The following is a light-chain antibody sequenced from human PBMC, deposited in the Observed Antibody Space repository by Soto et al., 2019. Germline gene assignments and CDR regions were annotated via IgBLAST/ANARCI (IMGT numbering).Light chain of an antibody. CDR2: EVT. J-gene: IGLJ1*01. V-gene: IGLV2-8*01. Sequence: QSALTQPPSASGSPGQSVTISCTGTSSDVGGYNFVSWYQQHPGKAPKLMIYEVTKRPSGVPDRFSGSKSGNTASLTVSGLLSEDEADYYCASYAGGNQVFGAGTK. CDR1: SSDVGGYNF. CDR3: ASYAGGNQV.